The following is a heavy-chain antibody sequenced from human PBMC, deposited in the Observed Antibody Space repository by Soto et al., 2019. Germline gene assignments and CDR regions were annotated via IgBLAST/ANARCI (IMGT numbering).Heavy chain of an antibody. V-gene: IGHV1-18*01. CDR1: GYTFTSYG. CDR3: ARARGADYGSQPLFDY. J-gene: IGHJ4*02. CDR2: ISAYNGNT. Sequence: QVQLVQSGAEVKKPGASVKVSCKASGYTFTSYGISWVRQAPGQGLEWMGWISAYNGNTNDAQKLQGRVTMTTDTSTSTGDMELRSRRSDDTAGYYCARARGADYGSQPLFDYWGQGNLVIFSS. D-gene: IGHD6-13*01.